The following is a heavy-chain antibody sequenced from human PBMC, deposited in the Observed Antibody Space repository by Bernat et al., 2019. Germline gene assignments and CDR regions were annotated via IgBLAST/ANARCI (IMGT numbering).Heavy chain of an antibody. V-gene: IGHV1-8*01. CDR2: MNPNSGNT. CDR1: GYTFTSYD. CDR3: ARWGITGTTTGGYFDY. Sequence: QVQLVQSGAEVKKPGASVKVSCKASGYTFTSYDINWVRQATGQGLEWMGWMNPNSGNTGYAQKFQGRVTMTRNTPISIAYMELSNMRSEDTAVYYCARWGITGTTTGGYFDYWGQGTLVTVSS. J-gene: IGHJ4*02. D-gene: IGHD1-7*01.